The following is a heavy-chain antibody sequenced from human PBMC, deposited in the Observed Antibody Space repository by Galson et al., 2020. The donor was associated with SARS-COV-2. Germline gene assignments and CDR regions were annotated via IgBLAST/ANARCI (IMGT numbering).Heavy chain of an antibody. D-gene: IGHD5-12*01. J-gene: IGHJ6*03. CDR3: ARGYSGYDSSGGTDYFYYYRDV. CDR1: GGSVSRYY. CDR2: ISDIGYT. Sequence: SETLSLTCTVSGGSVSRYYWNWIRQSPGKGLEWIGYISDIGYTNSSPSLNSRVTMSIDTSKNQFSLQLRSVTAADTAVYVCARGYSGYDSSGGTDYFYYYRDVWGRGTTVTISS. V-gene: IGHV4-59*02.